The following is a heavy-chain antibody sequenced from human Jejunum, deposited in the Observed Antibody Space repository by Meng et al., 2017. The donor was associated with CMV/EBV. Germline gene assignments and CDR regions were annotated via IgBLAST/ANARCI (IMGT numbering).Heavy chain of an antibody. CDR3: AREIGMIMIPKSLRAGY. CDR2: INPKSGVT. CDR1: YKFTAYY. Sequence: YKFTAYYMHWVRQAPGQGLEWMGWINPKSGVTHYAQKFQGRVTMTRDTSTSTAYMELSRLRSDDTAVYYCAREIGMIMIPKSLRAGYWGQGALVTVSS. J-gene: IGHJ4*02. V-gene: IGHV1-2*02. D-gene: IGHD3-16*01.